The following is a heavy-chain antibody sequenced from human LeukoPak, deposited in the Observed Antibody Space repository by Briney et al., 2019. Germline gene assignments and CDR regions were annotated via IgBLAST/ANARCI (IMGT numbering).Heavy chain of an antibody. D-gene: IGHD2-8*01. V-gene: IGHV3-48*03. CDR3: ARVNGVDAFDI. CDR1: EFTFSCYE. Sequence: GGSLRLSCVASEFTFSCYEMVWVRQAPGKGLEWVSYISGGGSTIYSADSVKGRFTISRDNTKSSLFLQMNRLRAEDTSLYYCARVNGVDAFDIWGQGTMVTVSS. CDR2: ISGGGSTI. J-gene: IGHJ3*02.